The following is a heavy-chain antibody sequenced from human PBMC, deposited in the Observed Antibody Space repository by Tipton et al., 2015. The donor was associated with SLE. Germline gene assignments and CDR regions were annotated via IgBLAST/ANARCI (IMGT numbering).Heavy chain of an antibody. V-gene: IGHV4-39*07. CDR1: GGSISGSDYY. J-gene: IGHJ3*02. D-gene: IGHD6-19*01. Sequence: TLSLTCTVSGGSISGSDYYWGWIRQPPGKGLEWIGNIYSSGSTFYNPSLTSRVTISLDTFKNQFSLRLSSVTAADTAVYYCARRGWVDAFDIWGQGTMVIVSS. CDR3: ARRGWVDAFDI. CDR2: IYSSGST.